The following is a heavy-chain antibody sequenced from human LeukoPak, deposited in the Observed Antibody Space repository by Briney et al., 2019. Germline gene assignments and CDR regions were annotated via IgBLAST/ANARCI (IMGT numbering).Heavy chain of an antibody. CDR2: INTNTGNP. CDR1: GYTFTNYA. V-gene: IGHV7-4-1*02. J-gene: IGHJ6*02. D-gene: IGHD6-13*01. Sequence: GASVKVSCKTSGYTFTNYAMNWVRQAPGQGLEWMGWINTNTGNPTYAQGFTGRFVFSLDTSVSTAYLQISSLKAEDTAVYYCAREIEAAGGTRYYYGMDVWGQGTTVTVSS. CDR3: AREIEAAGGTRYYYGMDV.